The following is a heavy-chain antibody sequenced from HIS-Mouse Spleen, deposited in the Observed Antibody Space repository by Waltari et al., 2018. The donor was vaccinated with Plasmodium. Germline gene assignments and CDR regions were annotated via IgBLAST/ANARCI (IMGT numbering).Heavy chain of an antibody. CDR1: GYSISSGYY. D-gene: IGHD2-2*03. CDR2: IYHSGST. CDR3: ARSLWIASSYWYFDL. Sequence: QVQLQESGPGLVKPSETLSLTCTVSGYSISSGYYWGWIRQPPGKGLEWIGSIYHSGSTYSTPALKSRVTISVDTSKNQFSLKLSSVSAADTAVYYCARSLWIASSYWYFDLWGRGTLVTVSS. J-gene: IGHJ2*01. V-gene: IGHV4-38-2*02.